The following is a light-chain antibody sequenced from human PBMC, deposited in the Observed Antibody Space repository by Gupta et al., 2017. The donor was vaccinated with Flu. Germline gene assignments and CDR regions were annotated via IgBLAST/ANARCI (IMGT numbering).Light chain of an antibody. CDR3: ATWDDSRSGWV. CDR2: RNN. J-gene: IGLJ3*02. Sequence: ASGTPGQTVTISCSGSSSSIGSNYVFWYQQLPGTAPKLLIYRNNPRPSGVPDRFSGSKSGTSASLAISGLRAEDEADYYCATWDDSRSGWVFGGGTKRTVL. V-gene: IGLV1-47*01. CDR1: SSSIGSNY.